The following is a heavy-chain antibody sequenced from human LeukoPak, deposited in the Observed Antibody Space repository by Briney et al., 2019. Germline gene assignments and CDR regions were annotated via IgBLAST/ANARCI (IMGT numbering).Heavy chain of an antibody. V-gene: IGHV3-30-3*01. CDR3: ARSPYDYVWGSYRQEGYFDY. D-gene: IGHD3-16*02. CDR2: ISFDGTNK. CDR1: GFTFNDYA. J-gene: IGHJ4*02. Sequence: PGGSLRLSCAAFGFTFNDYAMHWVRQAPGKGLEWVAVISFDGTNKYYADSVKGRFTISRDNAKNTLYLQMNSLRAEDTAVYYCARSPYDYVWGSYRQEGYFDYWGQGTLVTVSS.